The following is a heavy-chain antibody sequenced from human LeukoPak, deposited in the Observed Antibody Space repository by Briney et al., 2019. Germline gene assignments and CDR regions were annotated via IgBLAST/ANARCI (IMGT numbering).Heavy chain of an antibody. CDR3: AKDLPDIVVVVAATQGDY. CDR1: GFTFSNYA. CDR2: ISGSGGST. J-gene: IGHJ4*02. D-gene: IGHD2-15*01. V-gene: IGHV3-23*01. Sequence: GGSLRLSCAASGFTFSNYAMGWVRQAPGKGLEWVSAISGSGGSTYYADSVKGRFTISRDNSKNTLYLQMNSLRAEDTAVYYCAKDLPDIVVVVAATQGDYWGQGTLVTVSS.